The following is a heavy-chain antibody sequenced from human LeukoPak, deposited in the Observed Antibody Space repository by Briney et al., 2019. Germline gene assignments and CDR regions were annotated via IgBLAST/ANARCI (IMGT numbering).Heavy chain of an antibody. D-gene: IGHD3-10*01. CDR2: ISSSGSTI. CDR1: GFTFSSYT. Sequence: GGSLRLSCAASGFTFSSYTMNWVRQAPGKGLEWLSYISSSGSTIYYADSPKGRFTISRDNAQNSLYLQMNSLRDEDTAVYYCVRGGNLFDSWGQGTLVTVSS. V-gene: IGHV3-48*02. J-gene: IGHJ4*02. CDR3: VRGGNLFDS.